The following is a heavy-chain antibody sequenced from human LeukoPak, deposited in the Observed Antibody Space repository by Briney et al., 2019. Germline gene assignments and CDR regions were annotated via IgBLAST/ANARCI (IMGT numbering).Heavy chain of an antibody. CDR3: ARDGSSFWTFSKIYGMDV. D-gene: IGHD3/OR15-3a*01. CDR1: GFNFASNW. V-gene: IGHV3-74*01. J-gene: IGHJ6*02. Sequence: GGSLRLSCAASGFNFASNWMHWVRQTPGKGLMWVSRINSGGSGTSYADSVEGRFTISRDNAKSTLYLQMNSLRAEDTAVYYCARDGSSFWTFSKIYGMDVWGQGTTVTVSS. CDR2: INSGGSGT.